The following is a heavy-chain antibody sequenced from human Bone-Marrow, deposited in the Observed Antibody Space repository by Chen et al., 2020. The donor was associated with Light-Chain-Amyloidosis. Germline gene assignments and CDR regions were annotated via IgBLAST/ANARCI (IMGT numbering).Heavy chain of an antibody. V-gene: IGHV4-59*11. Sequence: QMQLRESGPGLVKPSETLSLTCDVSGGSMTTHFFYWMRQAPGKGLEWIGYFRYVGCPRYSPSLASRMSISGDTSKNQFSLKINFVTAADTAVYYCARGDGLGTVDGIRYHGVDVWGPGITVTVSS. J-gene: IGHJ6*02. CDR2: FRYVGCP. D-gene: IGHD1-1*01. CDR1: GGSMTTHF. CDR3: ARGDGLGTVDGIRYHGVDV.